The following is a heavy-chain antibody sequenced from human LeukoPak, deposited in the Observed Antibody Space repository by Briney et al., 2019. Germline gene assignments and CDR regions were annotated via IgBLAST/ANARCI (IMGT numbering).Heavy chain of an antibody. CDR1: GYTFTGYY. CDR2: INPNSGGT. D-gene: IGHD2-15*01. CDR3: ARVVIATTTDYSWFDP. V-gene: IGHV1-2*02. J-gene: IGHJ5*02. Sequence: ASVKVSCKASGYTFTGYYIHWVRQAPGQGLEWMGWINPNSGGTNYAQKFQGRVTMTRDTSISTAYMELSSLTSDDTAVYYCARVVIATTTDYSWFDPWGQGTLVTVSS.